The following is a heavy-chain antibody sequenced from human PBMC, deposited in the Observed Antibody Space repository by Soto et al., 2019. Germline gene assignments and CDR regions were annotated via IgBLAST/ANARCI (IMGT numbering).Heavy chain of an antibody. CDR1: GYTFTSYA. J-gene: IGHJ4*02. D-gene: IGHD2-15*01. Sequence: QVQLVQSGAEVKKPGASVKVSCKASGYTFTSYAMHWVRQAPGQRLEWMGWINAGNGNTKYSQKFQGRVTITRDKSASTASMELSSLRSEDTAVYYCARVVGRGLSDYRGQGTLVTVSS. CDR2: INAGNGNT. CDR3: ARVVGRGLSDY. V-gene: IGHV1-3*01.